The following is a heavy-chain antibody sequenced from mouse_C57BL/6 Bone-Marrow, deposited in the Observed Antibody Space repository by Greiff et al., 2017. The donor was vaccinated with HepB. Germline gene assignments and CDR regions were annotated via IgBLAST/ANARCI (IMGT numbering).Heavy chain of an antibody. J-gene: IGHJ1*03. D-gene: IGHD1-1*01. CDR1: GYTFTSYW. Sequence: QVQLKESGAELVRPGTSVKLSCKASGYTFTSYWMHWVKQRPGQGLEWIGVIDPSDSYTNYNQKFKGKATLTVDTSSSTAYMQLSSLTSEDSAVYYCARDLLLRYRYFDVWGTGTTVTVSS. V-gene: IGHV1-59*01. CDR3: ARDLLLRYRYFDV. CDR2: IDPSDSYT.